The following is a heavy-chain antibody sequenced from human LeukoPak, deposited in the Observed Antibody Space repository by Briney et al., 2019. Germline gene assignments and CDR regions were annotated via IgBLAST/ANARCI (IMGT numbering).Heavy chain of an antibody. V-gene: IGHV3-66*01. CDR2: IYGADST. CDR3: ARSGFGVLYYYGMDV. Sequence: GGSLRLSCAASGXTVSSNYMSWVRQAPGKGQEWVSIIYGADSTYYADSVKGRFTISRDNSKNTLYLQMNSLRAEDTAVYYCARSGFGVLYYYGMDVWGQGTTVTVSS. J-gene: IGHJ6*02. D-gene: IGHD3-10*01. CDR1: GXTVSSNY.